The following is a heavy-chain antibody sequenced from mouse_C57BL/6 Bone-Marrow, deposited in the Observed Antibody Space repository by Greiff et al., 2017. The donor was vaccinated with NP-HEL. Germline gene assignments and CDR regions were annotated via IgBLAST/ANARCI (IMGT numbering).Heavy chain of an antibody. D-gene: IGHD1-1*01. J-gene: IGHJ2*01. CDR1: GFTFSDYG. CDR3: ARAVVARNYFDY. CDR2: ISSGSSTI. V-gene: IGHV5-17*01. Sequence: EVKLVESGGGLVKPGGSLKLSCAASGFTFSDYGMHWVRQAPEKGLEWVAYISSGSSTIYYADTVKGRFTISRDNAKNTLFLQMTSLRSEDTAMYYCARAVVARNYFDYWGQGTTLTVSS.